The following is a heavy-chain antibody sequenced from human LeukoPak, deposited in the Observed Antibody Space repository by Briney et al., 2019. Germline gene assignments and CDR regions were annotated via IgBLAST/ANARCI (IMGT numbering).Heavy chain of an antibody. J-gene: IGHJ4*02. D-gene: IGHD3-9*01. CDR3: TRDLTISGPIGI. CDR2: LDPNSGGT. CDR1: GYTFTGYA. V-gene: IGHV1-2*06. Sequence: ASVKVSCKASGYTFTGYAMHWVRQAPGQGLEWVGRLDPNSGGTNYAQDFQGRVTTTRDTSINTAYMELSRLRSDDTAKYCCTRDLTISGPIGIWGQGTLVTVSA.